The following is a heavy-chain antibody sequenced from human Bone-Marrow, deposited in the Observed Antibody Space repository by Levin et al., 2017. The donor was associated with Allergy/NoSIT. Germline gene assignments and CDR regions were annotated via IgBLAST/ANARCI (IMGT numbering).Heavy chain of an antibody. CDR1: GFSFSPSW. Sequence: PGGSLRLSCAVSGFSFSPSWMSWVRQAPGKGLEWVANIKQDGAEKYYVDSVKGRFTISRDNDKNSVFLQMNSLRAEDTAVYYCARERREISNYDYVWGSYRYQDTFDLWGQGTMVTVSS. J-gene: IGHJ3*01. V-gene: IGHV3-7*01. CDR3: ARERREISNYDYVWGSYRYQDTFDL. D-gene: IGHD3-16*02. CDR2: IKQDGAEK.